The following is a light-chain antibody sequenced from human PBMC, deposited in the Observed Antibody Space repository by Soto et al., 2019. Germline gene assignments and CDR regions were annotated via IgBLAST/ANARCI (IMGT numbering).Light chain of an antibody. CDR1: TGAVTSGHY. Sequence: AVVTQEPSLTVSPGGTVTLTCGSSTGAVTSGHYPYWFQQKPGQAPRTLIYATSNKHSWTPVRFSGSLLGGKAALTLSGAQPEDEAGYYCLLSYSGAAFVFGTGTKLTVL. V-gene: IGLV7-46*01. CDR3: LLSYSGAAFV. J-gene: IGLJ1*01. CDR2: ATS.